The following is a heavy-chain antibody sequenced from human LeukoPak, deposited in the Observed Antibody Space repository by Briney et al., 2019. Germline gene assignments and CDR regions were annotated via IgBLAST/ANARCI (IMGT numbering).Heavy chain of an antibody. CDR3: ARGGDSSSPGAFDY. CDR1: GGTFSSYA. J-gene: IGHJ4*02. V-gene: IGHV1-69*05. D-gene: IGHD6-6*01. Sequence: ASVKVSCKASGGTFSSYAISWVRQAPGQGLEWMGGIIPIFGTANYAQKFQGRVTITTDESTSTAYMELSSLRSEDTAVYYCARGGDSSSPGAFDYRGQGTLVTVSS. CDR2: IIPIFGTA.